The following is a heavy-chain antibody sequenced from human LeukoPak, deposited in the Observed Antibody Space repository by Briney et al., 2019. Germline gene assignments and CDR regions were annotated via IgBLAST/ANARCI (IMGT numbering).Heavy chain of an antibody. CDR2: ILYDGSNK. Sequence: GRPLRLSCAASGFTFSSYPMNWVRQAPGKGLEWVGVILYDGSNKYYADSVKGRFTISRDNSKNTVYLEMNSLRAEDTAVYYCARNYGSGPFDYWGQGTLVTVSS. V-gene: IGHV3-30*01. CDR3: ARNYGSGPFDY. J-gene: IGHJ4*02. D-gene: IGHD3-10*01. CDR1: GFTFSSYP.